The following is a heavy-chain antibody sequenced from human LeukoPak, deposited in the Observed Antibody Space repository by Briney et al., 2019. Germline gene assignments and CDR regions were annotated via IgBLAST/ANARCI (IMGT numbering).Heavy chain of an antibody. D-gene: IGHD3-10*01. J-gene: IGHJ4*02. CDR3: ARDQGLTYYYGSGSYIVGYFDY. CDR2: IYYSGST. CDR1: GGSISSSSYY. V-gene: IGHV4-39*02. Sequence: PSETLSLTCTVSGGSISSSSYYWGWLRQPPGKGLEWIGSIYYSGSTYYNPSLKSRVTISVDTSKNQFSLKLSSVTAADTAVYYCARDQGLTYYYGSGSYIVGYFDYWGQGTLVTVSS.